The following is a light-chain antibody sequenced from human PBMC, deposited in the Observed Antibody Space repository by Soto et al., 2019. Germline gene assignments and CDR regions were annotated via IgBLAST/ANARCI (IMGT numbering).Light chain of an antibody. CDR2: CNN. CDR1: SSNIGSST. V-gene: IGLV1-44*01. J-gene: IGLJ3*02. CDR3: AAWDDSLNGVV. Sequence: QSVLTQPPSASGTPGQRVTISCSGSSSNIGSSTVNWYQQLPGTAPKLLIYCNNQRPSGVPDRFSGSKSGTSASLAISGLQSEDEADYYCAAWDDSLNGVVFGGGTKVTVL.